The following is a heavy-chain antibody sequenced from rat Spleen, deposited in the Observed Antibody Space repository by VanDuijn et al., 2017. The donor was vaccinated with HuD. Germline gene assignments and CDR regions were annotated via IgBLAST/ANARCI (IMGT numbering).Heavy chain of an antibody. CDR1: GFTFSNYY. CDR2: ITNGGGRL. V-gene: IGHV5-25*01. J-gene: IGHJ2*01. CDR3: TGPFDY. Sequence: EVQLVESGGGLVQPGRSMKVSCSASGFTFSNYYMAWIRQAPGKGLEWVASITNGGGRLYYSDSVKGRFNISRENAKNTLYLHMNSLRSEDTATYYCTGPFDYWGQGVMVTVSS. D-gene: IGHD1-4*01.